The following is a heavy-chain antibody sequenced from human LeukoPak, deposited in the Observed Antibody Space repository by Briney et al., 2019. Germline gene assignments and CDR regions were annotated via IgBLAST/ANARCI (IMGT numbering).Heavy chain of an antibody. CDR1: GFTFSSYA. D-gene: IGHD6-19*01. V-gene: IGHV3-30-3*01. CDR3: ARSSGFLYFDY. J-gene: IGHJ4*02. Sequence: GGSLRLSCAASGFTFSSYAMHWVRQAPGKGLEWVAVISYDGSNKYHADSVKGRFTISRDNSKNTLYLQMNSLRAEDTAVYYCARSSGFLYFDYWGQGTLVTVSS. CDR2: ISYDGSNK.